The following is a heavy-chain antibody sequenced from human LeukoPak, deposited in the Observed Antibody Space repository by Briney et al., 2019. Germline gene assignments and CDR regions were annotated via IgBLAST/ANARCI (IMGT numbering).Heavy chain of an antibody. CDR1: GGSISSYY. Sequence: SSETLSLTCTVPGGSISSYYWSWIRQPPGKGLEWIGYIYYSGSTNYNPSLKSRVTISVDTSKNQFSLKLSSVTAADTAVYYRARDAIGIAAAYDAFDIWGQGTMVTVSS. D-gene: IGHD6-13*01. CDR3: ARDAIGIAAAYDAFDI. V-gene: IGHV4-59*01. J-gene: IGHJ3*02. CDR2: IYYSGST.